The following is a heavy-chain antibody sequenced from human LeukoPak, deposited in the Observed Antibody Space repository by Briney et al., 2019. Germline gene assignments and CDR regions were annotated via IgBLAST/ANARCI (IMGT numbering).Heavy chain of an antibody. CDR1: GFTFSSYA. V-gene: IGHV3-23*01. CDR3: ATDYGSGSYVIPRDY. Sequence: GESLRLASAAYGFTFSSYAMSWDRQPPGKVLEWVSAIIVSGGRTSYANSGKGRFTISRDNSKNTLYLQINSLRAEDTAVYYCATDYGSGSYVIPRDYWGQGTLVTVSS. D-gene: IGHD3-10*01. J-gene: IGHJ4*01. CDR2: IIVSGGRT.